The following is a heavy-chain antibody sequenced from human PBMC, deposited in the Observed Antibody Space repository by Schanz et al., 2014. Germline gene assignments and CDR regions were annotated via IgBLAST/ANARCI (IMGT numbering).Heavy chain of an antibody. CDR2: IYYSGGT. CDR1: GGSVNSDAFY. CDR3: ARHGGIPYYPMDV. Sequence: QVQLQESGPGLVKPSQTLSLTCTVSGGSVNSDAFYWTWIRQHPGKGLEWVGYIYYSGGTYYSPSLKSRVSISLDTSKNQFSLRLSSVTAADTAVYYCARHGGIPYYPMDVWGQGTTVTVSS. D-gene: IGHD3-16*01. V-gene: IGHV4-31*03. J-gene: IGHJ6*02.